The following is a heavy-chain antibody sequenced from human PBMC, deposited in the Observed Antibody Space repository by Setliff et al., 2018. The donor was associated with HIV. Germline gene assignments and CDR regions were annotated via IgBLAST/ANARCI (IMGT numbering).Heavy chain of an antibody. D-gene: IGHD3-3*01. J-gene: IGHJ4*02. V-gene: IGHV1-18*01. CDR2: ISTYNGNT. Sequence: GASVKVSCKPSGGIISWVRQAPGQGLEWMGWISTYNGNTNYAQKLQGRVTMTTDTSTSTAYMELRSLKSDDTAVYYCARYNFWSGYESDYWGQGTLVTVSS. CDR1: GGI. CDR3: ARYNFWSGYESDY.